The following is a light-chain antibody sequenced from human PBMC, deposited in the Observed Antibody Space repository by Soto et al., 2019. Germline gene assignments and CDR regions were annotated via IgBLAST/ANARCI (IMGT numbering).Light chain of an antibody. J-gene: IGKJ1*01. CDR1: QGISSY. Sequence: AIRMTQSPSSLSASTGERVTITFRASQGISSYLAWYQQKPGKAPKLLIYAASTLQSGVPSRFSVSGSVTDFTLAISGLQSEDFATYYCQQYYSYPWTFGQGTKVESK. V-gene: IGKV1-8*01. CDR3: QQYYSYPWT. CDR2: AAS.